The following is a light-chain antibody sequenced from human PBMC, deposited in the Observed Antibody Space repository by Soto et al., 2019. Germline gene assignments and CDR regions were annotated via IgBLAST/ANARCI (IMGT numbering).Light chain of an antibody. J-gene: IGLJ1*01. CDR2: QVT. V-gene: IGLV2-14*01. CDR1: SSDVGSYNY. Sequence: QSALTQPASVSGSPGQSITISCTGTSSDVGSYNYFSWHQQHPGHAPKLMIYQVTNRASGVPDRFSASKSGNTASLTISGLQAGDEADYYCSSYRSSSTYVFGTGTKLTVL. CDR3: SSYRSSSTYV.